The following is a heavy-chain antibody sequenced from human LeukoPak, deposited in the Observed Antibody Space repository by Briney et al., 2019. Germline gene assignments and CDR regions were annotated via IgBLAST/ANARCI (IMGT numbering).Heavy chain of an antibody. CDR1: GFSLSTSGVG. Sequence: ESGPTLVNPTQTLTLTCTFSGFSLSTSGVGVGWIRQPPGKALEWLALIYWDDDKRYSPSLQSRLTISKDTSKNQVVLTMTNMDPVDTATYFCARRLKAPHCSGGSCYLNWFDPWGQGTLVTVSS. J-gene: IGHJ5*02. V-gene: IGHV2-5*02. D-gene: IGHD2-15*01. CDR3: ARRLKAPHCSGGSCYLNWFDP. CDR2: IYWDDDK.